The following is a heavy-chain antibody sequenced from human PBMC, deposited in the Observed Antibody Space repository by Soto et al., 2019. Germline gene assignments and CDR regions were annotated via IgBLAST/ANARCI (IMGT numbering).Heavy chain of an antibody. CDR1: GFTFSSYA. V-gene: IGHV3-30-3*01. CDR3: ARGDRYYGSGSYLN. Sequence: QVQLVESGGGVVQPGRSLRLSCAASGFTFSSYAMHWVRQAPGKGLEWVAVISYDGSNKYYADSVKGRFTISRDNSKNSLYLQMNSLRAEDTAVYYCARGDRYYGSGSYLNWGQGTLVTVSS. CDR2: ISYDGSNK. J-gene: IGHJ4*02. D-gene: IGHD3-10*01.